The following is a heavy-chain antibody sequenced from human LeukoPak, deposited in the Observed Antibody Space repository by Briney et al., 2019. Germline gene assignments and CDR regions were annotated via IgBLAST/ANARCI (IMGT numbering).Heavy chain of an antibody. V-gene: IGHV3-7*01. CDR2: IKQDGSEK. J-gene: IGHJ4*02. CDR1: GFTFSSYW. Sequence: GGSLRLSCAASGFTFSSYWMSWVRQAPGKGLEWVANIKQDGSEKYYVDSVKGRFTISRDNAKNSLYLQMNSLRAEDTAVYYCVRDTSYSSGWDPFDYWGQGTLVTVSS. CDR3: VRDTSYSSGWDPFDY. D-gene: IGHD6-19*01.